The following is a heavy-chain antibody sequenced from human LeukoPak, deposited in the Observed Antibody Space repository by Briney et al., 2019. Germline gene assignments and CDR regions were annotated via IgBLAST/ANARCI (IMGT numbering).Heavy chain of an antibody. Sequence: SETLPLTCTVSGGSINSGGYYWSWIRQPPGKGLEWIGYIYHSGSTYYNPSLKSRVTISVDRSKNQFSLKLSSVTAADTAVYYCARRGLSRIAARRTFPARYFDLWGRGTLVTVSS. D-gene: IGHD6-6*01. V-gene: IGHV4-30-2*01. CDR1: GGSINSGGYY. J-gene: IGHJ2*01. CDR3: ARRGLSRIAARRTFPARYFDL. CDR2: IYHSGST.